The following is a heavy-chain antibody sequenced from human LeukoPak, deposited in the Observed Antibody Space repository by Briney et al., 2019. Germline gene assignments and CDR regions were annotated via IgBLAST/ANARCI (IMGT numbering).Heavy chain of an antibody. CDR1: GFTFSSYA. J-gene: IGHJ4*02. D-gene: IGHD3-10*01. CDR2: ISYDGSNK. Sequence: GGSLRLSCAASGFTFSSYAMHWVRQAPGKGLEWVAVISYDGSNKYYADSVRGRFTISRDNSKNTLYLQMSSLRAEDTAVYYCARDYYGSGSSDYWGQGTLVTVSS. V-gene: IGHV3-30-3*01. CDR3: ARDYYGSGSSDY.